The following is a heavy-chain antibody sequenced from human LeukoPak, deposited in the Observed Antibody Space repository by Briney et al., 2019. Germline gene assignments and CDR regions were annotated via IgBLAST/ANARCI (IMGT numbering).Heavy chain of an antibody. CDR1: GFTFSNYE. J-gene: IGHJ4*02. V-gene: IGHV3-48*03. CDR3: ARRPLDY. Sequence: PGGSLRLSCAASGFTFSNYEMDWVRQAPGKGLEWVSYISGSGSSIYHADSVKGRFTTSRDNAKNSLFLQMTSLRVEDTAVYYCARRPLDYWGQGTLVTVSS. CDR2: ISGSGSSI. D-gene: IGHD6-6*01.